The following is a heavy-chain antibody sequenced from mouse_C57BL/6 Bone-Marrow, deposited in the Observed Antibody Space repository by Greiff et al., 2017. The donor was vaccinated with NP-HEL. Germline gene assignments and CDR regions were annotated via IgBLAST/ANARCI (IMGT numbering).Heavy chain of an antibody. CDR1: GYTFTDYY. Sequence: QVQLKESGPELVKPGASVKISCKASGYTFTDYYINWVKQRPGQGLEWIGWIFPGSGSTYYNEKFKGKATLTVDKSSSTAYMLLSSLTSEDSAVYFCARYNYDGIDYAMEYWGQGTSVTVSS. D-gene: IGHD2-12*01. CDR3: ARYNYDGIDYAMEY. CDR2: IFPGSGST. J-gene: IGHJ4*01. V-gene: IGHV1-75*01.